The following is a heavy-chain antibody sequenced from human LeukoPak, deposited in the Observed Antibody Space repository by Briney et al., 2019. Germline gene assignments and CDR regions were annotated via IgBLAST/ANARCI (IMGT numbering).Heavy chain of an antibody. J-gene: IGHJ4*02. D-gene: IGHD2/OR15-2a*01. CDR3: ARVRVGGTFYYFDY. V-gene: IGHV4-59*02. Sequence: TSETLSLTCTVSGASVSSYYWSWIRQPPGKGLEWIGYIYYSGNTNYNPSLDSRATLSVDTSKNQFSLRLTSVTAADTAGYYCARVRVGGTFYYFDYWGQGTLVTVSS. CDR1: GASVSSYY. CDR2: IYYSGNT.